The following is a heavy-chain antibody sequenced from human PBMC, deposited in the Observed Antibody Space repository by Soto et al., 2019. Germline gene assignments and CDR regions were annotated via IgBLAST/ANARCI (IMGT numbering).Heavy chain of an antibody. CDR2: ISGSGNYT. CDR1: GFAFSTYS. D-gene: IGHD5-12*01. J-gene: IGHJ4*02. Sequence: WWSLRLSCAASGFAFSTYSMSWVRQAPGKGLEWVSSISGSGNYTHYADFLRGRFTISRDNAKTSLFLQMDSLRSEDTAVYYCASWDIVSTGLDFWGQGTLVTVSS. CDR3: ASWDIVSTGLDF. V-gene: IGHV3-21*04.